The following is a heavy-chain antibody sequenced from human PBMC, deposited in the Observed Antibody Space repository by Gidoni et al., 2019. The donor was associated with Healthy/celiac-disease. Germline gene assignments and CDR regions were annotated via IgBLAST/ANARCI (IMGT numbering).Heavy chain of an antibody. V-gene: IGHV3-33*01. CDR3: ARDVGDYKITGDAFDI. CDR1: GFTFSSYG. CDR2: IWYDGSNK. Sequence: QVQLVESGGGVVQPGRSLRLSCAASGFTFSSYGMHWVRQAPGKGLEWVAVIWYDGSNKYYADSVKGRFTISRDNSKNTLYLQMNSLRAEDTAVYYCARDVGDYKITGDAFDIWGQGTMVTVSS. D-gene: IGHD4-17*01. J-gene: IGHJ3*02.